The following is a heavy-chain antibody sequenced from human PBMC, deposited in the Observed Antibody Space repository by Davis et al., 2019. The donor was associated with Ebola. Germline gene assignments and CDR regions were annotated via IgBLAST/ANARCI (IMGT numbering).Heavy chain of an antibody. Sequence: SDTLSLTFPLSGASISSRSYYWRWLRQPPGKGLEWVGSFVYGDNTHYYNPSLRSRVPISVDTSRNQFSLKLSSATAADTAVYYCARPWYSGTYYDAYDIWGQGKMVAVSS. J-gene: IGHJ3*02. V-gene: IGHV4-39*01. CDR2: FVYGDNT. CDR1: GASISSRSYY. CDR3: ARPWYSGTYYDAYDI. D-gene: IGHD1-26*01.